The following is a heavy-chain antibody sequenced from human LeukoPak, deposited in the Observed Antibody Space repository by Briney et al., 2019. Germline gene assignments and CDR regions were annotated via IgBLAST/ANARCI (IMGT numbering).Heavy chain of an antibody. CDR1: GFTFSDYA. V-gene: IGHV3-23*01. CDR3: VKDPRDTYGTNWFVS. D-gene: IGHD2-21*01. Sequence: PGGPLRLSCAASGFTFSDYAMHWVRQAPGKGLQWVSQISGTGGATWYAGFARVRFTISRDNSKKTLYLQMSGLRVEDTAMYYCVKDPRDTYGTNWFVSWGQGTLLIVSS. CDR2: ISGTGGAT. J-gene: IGHJ5*01.